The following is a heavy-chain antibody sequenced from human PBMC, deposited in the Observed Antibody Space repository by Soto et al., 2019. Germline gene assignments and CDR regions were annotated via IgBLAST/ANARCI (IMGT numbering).Heavy chain of an antibody. CDR3: VKDWSGKNCPCMDV. CDR2: IIPIFGTA. J-gene: IGHJ6*02. CDR1: GGTFSSYA. D-gene: IGHD3-3*01. V-gene: IGHV1-69*13. Sequence: ASVKVSCKASGGTFSSYAISWVRQAPGQGLEWMGGIIPIFGTANYAQKFQGRVTITADESTSTAYMELNSLRAEDTAVYYCVKDWSGKNCPCMDVWGQGTTVTVSS.